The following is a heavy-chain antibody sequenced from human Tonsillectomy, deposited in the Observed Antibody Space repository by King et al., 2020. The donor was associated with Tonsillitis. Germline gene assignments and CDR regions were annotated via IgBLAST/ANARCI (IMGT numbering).Heavy chain of an antibody. J-gene: IGHJ4*02. Sequence: VQLVESGGGLVQPGGSLRLSCAASGFTFSSYAMTWVRQAPGKGLEWVSAISGSGGSTYSADSVKGRFTISRDNSKNTLYLQMNSLTAEDTALYYCAKDRGESRIVGPTDIDYWGQGTLVTVSS. CDR3: AKDRGESRIVGPTDIDY. D-gene: IGHD1-26*01. V-gene: IGHV3-23*04. CDR2: ISGSGGST. CDR1: GFTFSSYA.